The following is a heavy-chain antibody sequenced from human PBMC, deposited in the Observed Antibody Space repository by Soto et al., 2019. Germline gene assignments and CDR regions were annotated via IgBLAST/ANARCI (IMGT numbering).Heavy chain of an antibody. V-gene: IGHV4-4*02. Sequence: TSETLSLTCAVSGGSISSSNWWSWVRQPPGKGLEWIGEIYHSGSTNYNPSLKSRVTISVDKSKNQFSLKLSSVTAADTAVYYCAREGIAAAGIRAATFDYWGQGTLVTVSS. CDR2: IYHSGST. D-gene: IGHD6-13*01. CDR1: GGSISSSNW. J-gene: IGHJ4*02. CDR3: AREGIAAAGIRAATFDY.